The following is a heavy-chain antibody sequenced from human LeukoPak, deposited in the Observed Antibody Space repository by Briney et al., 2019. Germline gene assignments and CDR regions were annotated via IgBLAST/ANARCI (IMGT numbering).Heavy chain of an antibody. J-gene: IGHJ4*02. V-gene: IGHV3-23*01. CDR1: GFPFSRYA. Sequence: HPGGSLRLSCAASGFPFSRYAMSWVRQAPGKGLEWVSALSASGDTTYYADSVKGRFTISRDNSKNTLYLRMSSLRAEDTAVYYCAKDDNGPHDNWGQGTLVTVSP. CDR3: AKDDNGPHDN. D-gene: IGHD1-1*01. CDR2: LSASGDTT.